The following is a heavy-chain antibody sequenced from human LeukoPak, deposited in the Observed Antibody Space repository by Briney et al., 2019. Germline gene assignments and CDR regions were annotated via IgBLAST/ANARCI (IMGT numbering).Heavy chain of an antibody. D-gene: IGHD6-13*01. CDR1: GYTFTSYG. CDR2: ISAYNGNT. V-gene: IGHV1-18*01. Sequence: GASVKVSCKASGYTFTSYGISWVRQAPGQGLEWMGWISAYNGNTNYAQKLQGRVTMTTDTSTSTAYMELRSLRSDDTAVYYCAREAAGGSTLPHRGHYMDVWGKGTTVTVSS. J-gene: IGHJ6*03. CDR3: AREAAGGSTLPHRGHYMDV.